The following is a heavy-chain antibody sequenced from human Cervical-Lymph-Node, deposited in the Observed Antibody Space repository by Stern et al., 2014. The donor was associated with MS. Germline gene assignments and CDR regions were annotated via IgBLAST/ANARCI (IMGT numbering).Heavy chain of an antibody. V-gene: IGHV2-5*02. CDR1: GFSLTTNGVS. D-gene: IGHD1-1*01. CDR3: AHSEDDEGYDY. CDR2: IYLDDDK. Sequence: QVTLRESGPTLVKPTQTLTLTCTFSGFSLTTNGVSVGWIRQPPGKALEWLGHIYLDDDKSYSASMESGLNITKDTSKNQVVLTMTNMDPVDTATYFCAHSEDDEGYDYWGQGTLITVSS. J-gene: IGHJ4*02.